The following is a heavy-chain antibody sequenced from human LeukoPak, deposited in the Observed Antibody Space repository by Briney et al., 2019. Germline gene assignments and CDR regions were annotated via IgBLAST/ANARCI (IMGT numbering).Heavy chain of an antibody. CDR2: IYYSGST. J-gene: IGHJ2*01. Sequence: SETLSLTCTVSGGSISSGGYSWSWIRQLPRKGLEWIGYIYYSGSTNYNPSLKSRVTISVDTSKNQFSLKLSSVTAADTAVYYCARYTNYYDSSGYYHNWYFDLWGRGTLVTVSS. V-gene: IGHV4-61*08. CDR3: ARYTNYYDSSGYYHNWYFDL. CDR1: GGSISSGGYS. D-gene: IGHD3-22*01.